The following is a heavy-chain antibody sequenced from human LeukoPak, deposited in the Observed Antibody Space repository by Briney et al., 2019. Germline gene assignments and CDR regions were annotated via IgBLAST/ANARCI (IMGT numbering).Heavy chain of an antibody. CDR2: INPNNGVT. CDR1: GYIFNDYS. D-gene: IGHD2-8*02. J-gene: IGHJ4*02. CDR3: ARDWSGVHCTGVSCQSFDY. V-gene: IGHV1-2*02. Sequence: GASVKVSCKAFGYIFNDYSMHWFRQAPGQGLEWIGWINPNNGVTKYAQTFQGRVTMTTDSSITTAYIELNRLTSDDTALYYCARDWSGVHCTGVSCQSFDYWGQGTLLTVSS.